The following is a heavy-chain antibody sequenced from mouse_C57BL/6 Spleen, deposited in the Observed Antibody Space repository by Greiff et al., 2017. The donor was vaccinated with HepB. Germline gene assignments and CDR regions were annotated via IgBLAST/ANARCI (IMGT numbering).Heavy chain of an antibody. V-gene: IGHV1-69*01. CDR3: ARWGSYRYFDV. J-gene: IGHJ1*03. Sequence: QVQLQQPGAELVMPGASVQLSCKASGYTFTSYWMHWVKQRPGQGLEWIGEIDPSDSYTNYNQKFKGKSTLTVDKSSSTAYMQLSSLTSEDSAVYYCARWGSYRYFDVWGTGTTVTVAS. CDR2: IDPSDSYT. CDR1: GYTFTSYW. D-gene: IGHD1-1*01.